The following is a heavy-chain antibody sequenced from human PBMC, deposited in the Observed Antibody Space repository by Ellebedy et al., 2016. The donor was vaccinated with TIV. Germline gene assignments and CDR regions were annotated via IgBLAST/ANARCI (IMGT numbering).Heavy chain of an antibody. CDR2: IYYSGST. CDR3: ARPSSRLYSSRYGMDV. J-gene: IGHJ6*02. CDR1: GGSISSSSYY. D-gene: IGHD6-13*01. Sequence: MPSETLSLTCTVSGGSISSSSYYWGWIRQPPGKGLEWIGSIYYSGSTYYNPSLTSRVTISVDTSKNQFSLKLSSVTAADTAVYYCARPSSRLYSSRYGMDVWGQGTTVTVSS. V-gene: IGHV4-39*01.